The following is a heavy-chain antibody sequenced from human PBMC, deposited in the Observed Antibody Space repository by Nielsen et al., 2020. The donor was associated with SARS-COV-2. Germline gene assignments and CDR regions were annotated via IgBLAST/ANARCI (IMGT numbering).Heavy chain of an antibody. CDR1: GFTFSSYA. D-gene: IGHD3-22*01. CDR2: ISGSGGST. J-gene: IGHJ4*02. Sequence: GGSLRLSCAASGFTFSSYAMSWVRQAPGKGLEWVSAISGSGGSTYYADSVKGRFTISRDNSKNTLYLQMNSLRAEDTAVYYCAKVPVRYYDSSAHPDYWGQGTLVTVSS. V-gene: IGHV3-23*01. CDR3: AKVPVRYYDSSAHPDY.